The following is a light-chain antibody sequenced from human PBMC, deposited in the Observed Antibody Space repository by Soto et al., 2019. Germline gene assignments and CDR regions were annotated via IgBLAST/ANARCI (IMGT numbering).Light chain of an antibody. CDR3: MQAIQIPWT. CDR1: QSLLLRNGNNY. V-gene: IGKV2-28*01. CDR2: LGS. Sequence: DIVMTQSPLSLSVTPGEPASISCRSSQSLLLRNGNNYLDWYLQKPGQSPQLLIYLGSNRASGVPDRFSGSGSGTDFTLRIRRVEAEDVGVYSCMQAIQIPWTFGQGTKVDIK. J-gene: IGKJ1*01.